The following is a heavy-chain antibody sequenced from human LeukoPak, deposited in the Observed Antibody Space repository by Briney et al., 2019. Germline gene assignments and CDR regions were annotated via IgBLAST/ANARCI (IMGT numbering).Heavy chain of an antibody. CDR2: IYTSGST. Sequence: SQTLSLTCTVSGGSISSGSYYWSWIRQPAGKGLEWIGRIYTSGSTNYGPSLKSRVTISVDTSKNQFSLKLSSVTAADTAVYYCARGHSGSYYYYFDYWGQGTLVTVSS. CDR1: GGSISSGSYY. D-gene: IGHD1-26*01. V-gene: IGHV4-61*02. J-gene: IGHJ4*02. CDR3: ARGHSGSYYYYFDY.